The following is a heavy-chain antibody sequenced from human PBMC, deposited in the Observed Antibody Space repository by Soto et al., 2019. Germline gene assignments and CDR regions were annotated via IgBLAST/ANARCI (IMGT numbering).Heavy chain of an antibody. CDR1: GFTFRSKD. CDR2: IGHDGSVK. V-gene: IGHV3-33*01. Sequence: GESLRLSCEASGFTFRSKDMHWVRQAPGKGLDWVATIGHDGSVKDYADSVKGRFTISRDNSKNTLYLEMNTLRAEDTALYYCASKTIDDFDYWGQGTLVTVSS. J-gene: IGHJ4*02. D-gene: IGHD3-3*01. CDR3: ASKTIDDFDY.